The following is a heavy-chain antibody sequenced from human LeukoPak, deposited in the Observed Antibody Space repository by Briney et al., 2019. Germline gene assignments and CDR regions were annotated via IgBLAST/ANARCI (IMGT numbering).Heavy chain of an antibody. CDR2: ISSSSSYI. V-gene: IGHV3-21*01. J-gene: IGHJ4*02. CDR3: ARGRGIAVYYFDY. CDR1: GFTFSSYS. D-gene: IGHD6-19*01. Sequence: GSLRLSCAPSGFTFSSYSMNWVRQAPGKGLEWVSSISSSSSYIYYADSVKGRFTISRDNAKNSLYLQMNSLRAEDTAVYYCARGRGIAVYYFDYWGQGTLVTVSS.